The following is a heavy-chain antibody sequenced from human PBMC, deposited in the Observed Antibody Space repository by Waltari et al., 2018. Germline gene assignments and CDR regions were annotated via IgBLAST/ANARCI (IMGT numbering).Heavy chain of an antibody. V-gene: IGHV3-23*01. CDR3: AKDQLVRGEYFDY. D-gene: IGHD1-1*01. CDR2: ISSSGGST. J-gene: IGHJ4*02. Sequence: DVQLLESGGGLIQPGGSQRISCAASGFNFDNFAMAWIRQAPGKGLGWVSGISSSGGSTYYADSVNGRFIISRDNSKNILFLQMNSLRADDTAVYYCAKDQLVRGEYFDYWGQGTLVTVSS. CDR1: GFNFDNFA.